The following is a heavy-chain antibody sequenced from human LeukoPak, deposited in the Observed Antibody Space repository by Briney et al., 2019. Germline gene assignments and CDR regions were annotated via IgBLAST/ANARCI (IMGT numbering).Heavy chain of an antibody. J-gene: IGHJ4*02. CDR2: ISSSSSYI. CDR1: GFTFSGYY. V-gene: IGHV3-21*01. CDR3: ARVVGSSSSWTKGYYFDY. Sequence: PGGSLRLSCAASGFTFSGYYMNWVRQAPGKGLEWVSSISSSSSYIYYADSVKGRFTISRDNAKNSLYLQMNSLRAEDTAVYYCARVVGSSSSWTKGYYFDYWGQGTLVTVSS. D-gene: IGHD6-13*01.